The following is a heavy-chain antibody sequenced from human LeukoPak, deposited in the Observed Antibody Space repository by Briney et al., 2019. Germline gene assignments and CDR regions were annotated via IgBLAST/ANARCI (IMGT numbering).Heavy chain of an antibody. D-gene: IGHD1-26*01. Sequence: GGSLRLSCAASGFTFSIYAMSWVRQAPGKGLEWVSAISGSGGTAYYADSVKGRFTISRDNSKNTLYLQMNSLRAEDTAVYYCARDQRSIVGATTPDYWGQGTLVTVSS. CDR1: GFTFSIYA. CDR2: ISGSGGTA. J-gene: IGHJ4*02. CDR3: ARDQRSIVGATTPDY. V-gene: IGHV3-23*01.